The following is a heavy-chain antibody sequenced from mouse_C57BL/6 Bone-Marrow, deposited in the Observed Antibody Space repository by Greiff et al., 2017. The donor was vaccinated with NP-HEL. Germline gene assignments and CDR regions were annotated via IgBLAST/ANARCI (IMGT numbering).Heavy chain of an antibody. CDR3: ARDKGDYDWYFDV. Sequence: EVKLVESGGGLVQSGRSLRLSCATSGFTFSDFYMEWVRQAPGKGLEWIAASRNKANDYTTEYSASVKGRFIVSRDTSQSILYLQMNALRAGDTAIYYCARDKGDYDWYFDVWGTGTTVTVSS. D-gene: IGHD2-4*01. CDR2: SRNKANDYTT. CDR1: GFTFSDFY. V-gene: IGHV7-1*01. J-gene: IGHJ1*03.